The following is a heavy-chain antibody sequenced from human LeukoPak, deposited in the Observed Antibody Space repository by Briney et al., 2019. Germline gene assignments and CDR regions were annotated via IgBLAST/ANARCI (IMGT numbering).Heavy chain of an antibody. V-gene: IGHV3-11*01. CDR1: GFTVSSNY. J-gene: IGHJ6*02. D-gene: IGHD2-15*01. CDR2: ISSSGSTI. CDR3: ARYLDIVVVVAAPGGMDV. Sequence: GGSLRLSCAASGFTVSSNYMSWVRQAPGKGLEWVSYISSSGSTIYYADSVKGRFTISRDNAKNSLYLQMNSLRAEDTAVYYCARYLDIVVVVAAPGGMDVWGQGTTVTVSS.